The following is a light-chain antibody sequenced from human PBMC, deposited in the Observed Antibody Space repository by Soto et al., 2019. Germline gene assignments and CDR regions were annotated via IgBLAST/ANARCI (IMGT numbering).Light chain of an antibody. J-gene: IGKJ4*01. Sequence: EIVLTQSPATLSLSPGERATLSCRASQSLNSYLAWFQQIPGQAPRLLIYDASNRATGIPARFSGSGSGTDFTLTIRNLEPADFTVYYCQQRRDWPLTFGGGTKVEI. CDR1: QSLNSY. CDR2: DAS. CDR3: QQRRDWPLT. V-gene: IGKV3-11*01.